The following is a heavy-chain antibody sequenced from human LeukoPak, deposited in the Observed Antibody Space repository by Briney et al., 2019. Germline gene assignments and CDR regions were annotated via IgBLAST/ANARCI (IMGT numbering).Heavy chain of an antibody. J-gene: IGHJ4*02. Sequence: GGSLRLPCAASGYTLSSYSINWARQAPGRGREGVSSISFGSNYIYYADSVRGRFSISRDDARNSLYLQMDSLRGDDTVVYYCARLRRNSDRSGYYYYYDYWGQGTLVTVSS. CDR3: ARLRRNSDRSGYYYYYDY. CDR1: GYTLSSYS. D-gene: IGHD3-22*01. CDR2: ISFGSNYI. V-gene: IGHV3-21*01.